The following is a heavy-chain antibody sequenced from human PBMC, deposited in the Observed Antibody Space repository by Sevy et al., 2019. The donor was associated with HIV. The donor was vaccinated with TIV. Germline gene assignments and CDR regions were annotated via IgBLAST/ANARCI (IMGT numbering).Heavy chain of an antibody. V-gene: IGHV3-21*01. CDR1: GFTFDTYS. CDR2: ISGSSNYI. J-gene: IGHJ6*02. D-gene: IGHD1-26*01. Sequence: GGSLRLSCAASGFTFDTYSMNWVRQAPGKGLEWVSFISGSSNYIYYADSVKGRFTVSRDNAKNSLYLQMNRVRAEDTAVYYCAKPLVSWDGMDVWGQGTTVTVSS. CDR3: AKPLVSWDGMDV.